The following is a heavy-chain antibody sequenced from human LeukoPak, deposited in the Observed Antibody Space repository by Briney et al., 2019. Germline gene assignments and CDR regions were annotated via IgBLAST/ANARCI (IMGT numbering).Heavy chain of an antibody. CDR1: GGSISSYY. J-gene: IGHJ4*02. CDR2: IYYGGST. Sequence: SETLSLTCTVSGGSISSYYWSWIRQPPGKGLEWIGYIYYGGSTNYNPSLKSRVTISVDTSKNQFSLKLSSVTAADTAVYYCARDRTPDGYFDYWGQGTLVTVSS. D-gene: IGHD1-14*01. V-gene: IGHV4-59*01. CDR3: ARDRTPDGYFDY.